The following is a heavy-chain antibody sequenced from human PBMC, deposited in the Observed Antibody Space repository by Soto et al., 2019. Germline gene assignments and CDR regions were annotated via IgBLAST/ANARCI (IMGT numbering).Heavy chain of an antibody. CDR3: ARLPGIAAAGNIDY. D-gene: IGHD6-13*01. CDR1: DGSISSSSYY. J-gene: IGHJ4*02. Sequence: SETLSLTCTVSDGSISSSSYYWGWIRQPPGKGLEWIGSIYYSGSTYYNPSLKSRVTISVDTSKNQFSLKLSSVTAADTAVYYCARLPGIAAAGNIDYWGQGTLVTVSS. V-gene: IGHV4-39*01. CDR2: IYYSGST.